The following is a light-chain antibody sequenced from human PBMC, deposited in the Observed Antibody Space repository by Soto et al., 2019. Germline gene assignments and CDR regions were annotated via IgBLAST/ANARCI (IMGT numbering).Light chain of an antibody. CDR2: EVV. J-gene: IGLJ1*01. Sequence: QSALTQPPSASGSPGQSATISCTGTKNDIGVYDFVSWYQHHPGKAPRLIIYEVVQRPSGVPDRFSGSNSGNTASLTVSGLQAADEADYFCKSYAGSNTYVFGSGTKLTVL. CDR3: KSYAGSNTYV. CDR1: KNDIGVYDF. V-gene: IGLV2-8*01.